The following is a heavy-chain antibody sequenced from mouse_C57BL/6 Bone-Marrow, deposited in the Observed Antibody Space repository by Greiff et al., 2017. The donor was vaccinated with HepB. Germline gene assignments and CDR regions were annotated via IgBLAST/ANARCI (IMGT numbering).Heavy chain of an antibody. CDR2: ISSGGSYT. Sequence: EVKLVESGGDLVKPGGSLKLSCAASGFTFSSYGMSWVRQTPDKRLEWVATISSGGSYTYYPDSVKGRFTISRDNAKNTLYLQMSSLKSEDTAMYYCARPGSSYGGVWFAYWGQGTLVTVSA. D-gene: IGHD1-1*01. V-gene: IGHV5-6*01. J-gene: IGHJ3*01. CDR3: ARPGSSYGGVWFAY. CDR1: GFTFSSYG.